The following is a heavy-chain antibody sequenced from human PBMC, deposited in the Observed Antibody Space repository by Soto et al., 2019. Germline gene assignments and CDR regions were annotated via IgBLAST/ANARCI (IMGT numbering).Heavy chain of an antibody. CDR2: ISSSSSYT. D-gene: IGHD5-18*01. J-gene: IGHJ3*02. V-gene: IGHV3-11*05. CDR3: ARWNTAMVDDAFDI. Sequence: QVQLVESGGCLVKPGGSLRLSCAASGFTFSDYYMSWIRQAPGKGLEWVSYISSSSSYTNYADSVKGRFTISRDNAKKSLYLQMNSLRAQDTAVYYCARWNTAMVDDAFDIWGQGTMVTVSS. CDR1: GFTFSDYY.